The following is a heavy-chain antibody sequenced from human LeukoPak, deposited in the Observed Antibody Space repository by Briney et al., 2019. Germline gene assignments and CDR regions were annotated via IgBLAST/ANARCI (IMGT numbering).Heavy chain of an antibody. J-gene: IGHJ4*02. CDR2: IYASGST. D-gene: IGHD3-10*01. Sequence: SETVSLTCNVPDGSISSGTYCWAWLRQSAEKGLEWIGHIYASGSTNYNPSLKSRVTISVDTSKNQFSLKLSSVTAADTAVYYCARGVPAPHYWGQGTLVTVSS. V-gene: IGHV4-61*09. CDR1: DGSISSGTYC. CDR3: ARGVPAPHY.